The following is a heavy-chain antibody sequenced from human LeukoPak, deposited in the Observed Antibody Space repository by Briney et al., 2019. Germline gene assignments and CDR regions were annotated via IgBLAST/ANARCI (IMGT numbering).Heavy chain of an antibody. CDR3: ARVRALYYYDSSGYLDY. D-gene: IGHD3-22*01. CDR2: ISAYNGNT. J-gene: IGHJ4*02. CDR1: GYTFTSYG. Sequence: GASVKVSCKASGYTFTSYGISWVRQAPGQGLEWMGWISAYNGNTNHAQKLQGRVTMTTDTSTSTAYMELRSLRSDDTAVYYCARVRALYYYDSSGYLDYWGQGTLVTVSS. V-gene: IGHV1-18*01.